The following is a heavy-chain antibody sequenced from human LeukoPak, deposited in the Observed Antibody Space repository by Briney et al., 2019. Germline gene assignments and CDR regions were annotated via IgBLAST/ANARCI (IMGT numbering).Heavy chain of an antibody. Sequence: KSGGSLRLSCAASGFTFSDYYMSWLRQAPGKGLEWVSYISSSGSTIYYADSVKGRFTISRDNSKNTLYLQMNSLRAEDTAVYYCAKKDSSGWYSYFQHWGQGTLVTVSS. V-gene: IGHV3-11*04. CDR2: ISSSGSTI. J-gene: IGHJ1*01. CDR1: GFTFSDYY. CDR3: AKKDSSGWYSYFQH. D-gene: IGHD6-19*01.